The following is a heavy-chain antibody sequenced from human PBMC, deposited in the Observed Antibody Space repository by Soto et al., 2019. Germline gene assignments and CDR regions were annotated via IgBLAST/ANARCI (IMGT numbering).Heavy chain of an antibody. Sequence: EVQLVESGGGLVQPGGSLRLTCAASGFAFSSHFMYWVRQAPGKGLEWVSCITSTSSGMYYTDSVKGRFTISRDNAKNSRDLQMNSLRAEDAAVYYCARRACGVTTIDSYYYYVDVWGEGTTVTVTS. J-gene: IGHJ6*03. V-gene: IGHV3-48*01. D-gene: IGHD2-8*02. CDR3: ARRACGVTTIDSYYYYVDV. CDR1: GFAFSSHF. CDR2: ITSTSSGM.